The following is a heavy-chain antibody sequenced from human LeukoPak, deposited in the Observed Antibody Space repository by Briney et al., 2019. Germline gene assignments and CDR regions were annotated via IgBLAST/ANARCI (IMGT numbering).Heavy chain of an antibody. CDR1: GFTFRSYG. D-gene: IGHD5-24*01. CDR2: ISDSGGRT. Sequence: PGGSLRLSCAASGFTFRSYGMSWVRQAPGRGLEWVSFISDSGGRTYYAESVKGRFAISRDNSKNTLYLQMNSLRVEDTAVYYCAKVIREVDMSHDYWGQGALVTVSS. V-gene: IGHV3-23*01. CDR3: AKVIREVDMSHDY. J-gene: IGHJ4*02.